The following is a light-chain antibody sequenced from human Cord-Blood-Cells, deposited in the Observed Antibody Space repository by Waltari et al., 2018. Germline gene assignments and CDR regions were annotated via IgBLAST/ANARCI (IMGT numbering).Light chain of an antibody. CDR3: QQYNNWWT. V-gene: IGKV3-15*01. Sequence: EIVITQSPATLSVSPGERATLSCRASQSVSSNLAWYQQQPGQAPRLLIYGASTRATGIPARFSGSGSGTEFTLTISSLQSEDFAVYYCQQYNNWWTFGQGTKVEIK. CDR2: GAS. CDR1: QSVSSN. J-gene: IGKJ1*01.